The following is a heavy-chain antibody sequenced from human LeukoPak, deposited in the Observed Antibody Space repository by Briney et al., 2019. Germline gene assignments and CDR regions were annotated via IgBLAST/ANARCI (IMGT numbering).Heavy chain of an antibody. CDR1: GGSISSSIYY. CDR2: IYYSGNT. CDR3: ARHPSFDWFGP. V-gene: IGHV4-39*01. D-gene: IGHD3-3*01. J-gene: IGHJ5*02. Sequence: SETLSLTCTVSGGSISSSIYYWGWNRQPPGKGLEWIGTIYYSGNTFYSPSLKSRVTISIDTSKNQFSLKLSSVTAADTALYYCARHPSFDWFGPWGQGTLVTVSS.